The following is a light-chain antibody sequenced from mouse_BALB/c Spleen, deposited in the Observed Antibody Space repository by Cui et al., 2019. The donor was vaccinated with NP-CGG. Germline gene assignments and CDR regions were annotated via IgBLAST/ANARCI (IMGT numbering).Light chain of an antibody. J-gene: IGLJ1*01. CDR3: ALWYSNHWV. CDR2: GTN. V-gene: IGLV1*01. CDR1: IGAVTTNNY. Sequence: AVVTQDSAPTTSPGETVTLTCRSSIGAVTTNNYANWVQEKPDHLFTGLIGGTNNRVPGVPARFSGSLIGDKAALTITGAQTEDETIYFCALWYSNHWVFGGGTKLTVL.